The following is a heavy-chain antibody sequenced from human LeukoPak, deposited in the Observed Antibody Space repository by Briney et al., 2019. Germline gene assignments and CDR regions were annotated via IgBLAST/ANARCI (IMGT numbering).Heavy chain of an antibody. CDR2: IIPIFGTA. Sequence: GASVKVSCTASGGTFSSYAISWVRQAPGQGLEWMGGIIPIFGTANYAQKFQGRVTITADESTSTAYMELSSLRSEDTAVYYCARDLGYCSSTSCYTADYWGQGTLVTVSS. V-gene: IGHV1-69*13. CDR1: GGTFSSYA. CDR3: ARDLGYCSSTSCYTADY. D-gene: IGHD2-2*02. J-gene: IGHJ4*02.